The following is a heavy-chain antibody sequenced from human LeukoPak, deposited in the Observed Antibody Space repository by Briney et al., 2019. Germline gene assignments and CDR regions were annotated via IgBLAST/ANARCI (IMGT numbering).Heavy chain of an antibody. Sequence: SETLSLTCTVSGGSISSSSYYWGWIRQPPGKGLEWIGSIYYSRSTYYNPSLKSRVTISVDTSKNQFSLKLSSVTAADTAVYYCARPNSGSFPFMFFDYWGQGTLVTVSS. J-gene: IGHJ4*02. D-gene: IGHD1-26*01. CDR1: GGSISSSSYY. CDR3: ARPNSGSFPFMFFDY. CDR2: IYYSRST. V-gene: IGHV4-39*01.